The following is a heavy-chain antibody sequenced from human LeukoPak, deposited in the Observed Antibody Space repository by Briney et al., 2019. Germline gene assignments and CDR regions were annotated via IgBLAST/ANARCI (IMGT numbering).Heavy chain of an antibody. Sequence: PGGSLRLSCAASGFTFSTYWMHWVRQAPGKGLVWVSRINGDGSSTNYADSVKGRFTISRDNAKNTLYLQMISLRAEDTAVYYCAKHGSGRYFDYWGQGTLVTVSS. CDR1: GFTFSTYW. V-gene: IGHV3-74*01. CDR2: INGDGSST. D-gene: IGHD6-19*01. CDR3: AKHGSGRYFDY. J-gene: IGHJ4*02.